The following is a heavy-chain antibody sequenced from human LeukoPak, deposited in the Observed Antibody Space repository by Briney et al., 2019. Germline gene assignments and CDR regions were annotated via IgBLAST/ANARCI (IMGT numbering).Heavy chain of an antibody. J-gene: IGHJ4*02. V-gene: IGHV3-23*01. D-gene: IGHD3-22*01. Sequence: GGSLRLSCAASGFTFSSYAMSWVRQAPGKGLEWVSGISGSGSSTYYADSVKGRFTISRDNSKNTLYLQLNSLRAEDTAVYYCAKAPRPGRITMIVVDITSDYWGQGTLVTVSS. CDR1: GFTFSSYA. CDR2: ISGSGSST. CDR3: AKAPRPGRITMIVVDITSDY.